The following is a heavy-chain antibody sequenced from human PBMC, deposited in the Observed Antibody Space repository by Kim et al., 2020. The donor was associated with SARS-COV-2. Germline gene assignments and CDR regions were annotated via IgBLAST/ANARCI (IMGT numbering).Heavy chain of an antibody. Sequence: SVKVSCKASGGTFSSYAISWVRQAPGQGLEWMGRIIPILGIANYAQKFQGRVTITADKSTSTAYMELSSLRSEDTAVYYCASRGGGQYCGGDCYNEDWYFDLWGRGTLVTVSS. V-gene: IGHV1-69*04. J-gene: IGHJ2*01. CDR2: IIPILGIA. CDR3: ASRGGGQYCGGDCYNEDWYFDL. CDR1: GGTFSSYA. D-gene: IGHD2-21*02.